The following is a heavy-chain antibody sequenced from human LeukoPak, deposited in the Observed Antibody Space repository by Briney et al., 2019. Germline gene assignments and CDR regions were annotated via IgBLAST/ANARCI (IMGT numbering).Heavy chain of an antibody. CDR2: ISSSSSYI. CDR1: GFTFSSYS. CDR3: ARDRGLAAADY. D-gene: IGHD6-13*01. J-gene: IGHJ4*02. V-gene: IGHV3-21*01. Sequence: PGGSLRLSCAASGFTFSSYSMNWVRQAPGKGLEWVSSISSSSSYIYYADSVKGRFTISRDNAKDSLYLQMNSLRAEDTAVYYCARDRGLAAADYWGQGTLVTVSS.